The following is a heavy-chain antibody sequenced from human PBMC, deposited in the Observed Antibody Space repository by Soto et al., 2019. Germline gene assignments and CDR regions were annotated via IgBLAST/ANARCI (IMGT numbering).Heavy chain of an antibody. CDR3: ARDTKKMYSGSCYYYSYGIDV. J-gene: IGHJ6*02. CDR2: ISSSSSYR. Sequence: GGSLRLSCAASGFTFSSYSMNWVRQAPGKGLEWVSSISSSSSYRYYADSVKGRFTISRDNAKNSLYLQMNSLRAEDTAVYYCARDTKKMYSGSCYYYSYGIDVWGQGTTVTVSS. CDR1: GFTFSSYS. V-gene: IGHV3-21*01. D-gene: IGHD1-26*01.